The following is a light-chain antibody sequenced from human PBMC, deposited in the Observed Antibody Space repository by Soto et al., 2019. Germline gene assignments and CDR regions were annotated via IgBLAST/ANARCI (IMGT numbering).Light chain of an antibody. CDR3: SSYTSSSTRV. CDR2: DVS. J-gene: IGLJ1*01. CDR1: RSDVGGYKY. V-gene: IGLV2-14*01. Sequence: QSALTQPASVSGSPGQSITISCTGTRSDVGGYKYVSWYQQHPGEAPKLMIYDVSNRPSGVSNRFSGSKSGNTASLTISGLQAEDEADYYCSSYTSSSTRVFGTGTKLTVL.